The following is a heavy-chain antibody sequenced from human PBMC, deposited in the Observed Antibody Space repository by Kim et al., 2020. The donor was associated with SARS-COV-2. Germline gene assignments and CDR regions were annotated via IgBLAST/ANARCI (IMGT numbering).Heavy chain of an antibody. Sequence: SETLSLTCTVSGGSISSYYWSWIRQPPGKGLEWIGYIYYSGSTNYNPSLKSRVTISVDTSKNQFSLKLSSVTAADTAVYYCARHDMVRGEYYYYYGMDVWGQGTTVTVSS. J-gene: IGHJ6*02. V-gene: IGHV4-59*08. D-gene: IGHD3-10*01. CDR1: GGSISSYY. CDR3: ARHDMVRGEYYYYYGMDV. CDR2: IYYSGST.